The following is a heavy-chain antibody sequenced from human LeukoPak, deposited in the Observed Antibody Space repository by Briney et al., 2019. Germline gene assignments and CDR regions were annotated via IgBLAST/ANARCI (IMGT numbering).Heavy chain of an antibody. D-gene: IGHD3-3*01. Sequence: PGGSLRLSCAASGFTFGDYAMHWVRQAPGKGLEWVSIISSDGGSKYYADSVNGRFTISRDNSKNSLYLQMNNLRTADTAFYYCAKDPLRFLEWLPALCGMDVWGQGTTVTVSS. J-gene: IGHJ6*02. CDR1: GFTFGDYA. V-gene: IGHV3-43*02. CDR2: ISSDGGSK. CDR3: AKDPLRFLEWLPALCGMDV.